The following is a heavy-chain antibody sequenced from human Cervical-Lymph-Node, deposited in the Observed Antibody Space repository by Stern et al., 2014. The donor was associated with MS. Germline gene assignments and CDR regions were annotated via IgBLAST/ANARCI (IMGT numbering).Heavy chain of an antibody. Sequence: QVTLRESGPVLVKSTETLTLTCTVSGFSLRKAGMGVSWIRQPPGKALEWLAHIFSNDEKSYRTSLKSRLTISKDTSKSQVVLTMTNMDPLDTATYYCAWTLLLLFGDFSSRWFDPWGQGTLVTVSS. V-gene: IGHV2-26*01. CDR2: IFSNDEK. D-gene: IGHD2-21*01. CDR3: AWTLLLLFGDFSSRWFDP. CDR1: GFSLRKAGMG. J-gene: IGHJ5*02.